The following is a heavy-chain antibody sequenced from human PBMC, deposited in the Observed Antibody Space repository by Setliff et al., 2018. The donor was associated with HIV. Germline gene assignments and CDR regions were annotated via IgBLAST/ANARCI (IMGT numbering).Heavy chain of an antibody. CDR1: GFTFNSYA. J-gene: IGHJ4*02. CDR3: AKGRHLLYYFEY. D-gene: IGHD1-26*01. V-gene: IGHV3-23*01. Sequence: GGSLRLSCAASGFTFNSYAMSWVRQAPGKGLEWVSAISGSGGSTYYADSVKGRFTISRDNSKNTLDLQMNSLRAEDTAVYYWAKGRHLLYYFEYWGQGTLVTVSS. CDR2: ISGSGGST.